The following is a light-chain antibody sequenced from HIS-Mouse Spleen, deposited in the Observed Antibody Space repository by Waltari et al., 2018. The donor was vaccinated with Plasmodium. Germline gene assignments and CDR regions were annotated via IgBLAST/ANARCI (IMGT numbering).Light chain of an antibody. CDR1: QSISSY. CDR2: AAS. J-gene: IGKJ1*01. Sequence: DIQMTQSPSSLSASVGDRVTITCRASQSISSYLNWYQQKPGKAPKLLIYAASSLQSGVPSRFSGSGSGTDFTLTISSLQPECFATYYCQQSYSTWTFGQGTKVEIK. CDR3: QQSYSTWT. V-gene: IGKV1-39*01.